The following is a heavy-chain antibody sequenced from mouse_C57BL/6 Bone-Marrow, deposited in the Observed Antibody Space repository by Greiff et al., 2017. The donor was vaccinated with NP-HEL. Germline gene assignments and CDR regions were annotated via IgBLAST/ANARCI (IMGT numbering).Heavy chain of an antibody. CDR1: GYAFSSYW. D-gene: IGHD2-5*01. CDR2: IYPGDGDT. J-gene: IGHJ1*03. Sequence: VQLVESGAELVKPGASVQISCKASGYAFSSYWMNWVKQRPGKGLEWIGQIYPGDGDTNYNGKFKGKATLTADKSSSTAYMQLSSLTSEDSAVYFCARKRDYSNFHWYFDVWGTGTTVTVSS. V-gene: IGHV1-80*01. CDR3: ARKRDYSNFHWYFDV.